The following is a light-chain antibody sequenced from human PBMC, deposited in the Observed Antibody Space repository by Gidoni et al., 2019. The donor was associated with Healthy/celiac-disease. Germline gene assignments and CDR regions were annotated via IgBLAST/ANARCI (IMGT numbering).Light chain of an antibody. CDR3: LQDYNYPRT. CDR1: QGIRND. CDR2: AAS. Sequence: AIQITQSPSSLSASVGDRVTITCRASQGIRNDLVWYQQKPGKAPKLLIYAASSLQSGVPSRFSGSGSGTDFTLTISSLQPEDFATYYCLQDYNYPRTFGQGTKVEIK. J-gene: IGKJ1*01. V-gene: IGKV1-6*01.